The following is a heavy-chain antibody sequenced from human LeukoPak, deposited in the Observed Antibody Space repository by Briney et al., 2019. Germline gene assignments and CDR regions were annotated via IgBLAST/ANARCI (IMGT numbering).Heavy chain of an antibody. CDR1: GYTFATYG. D-gene: IGHD6-13*01. Sequence: GASVKVSCKASGYTFATYGFCWVRQAPGHGLEWMGWISVNTGKTDYAQKFQGRVAMTTDTSTSTAYMELRSLRPNDTAVYFCAKVAGDRMDYWGQGTLVTVSS. CDR2: ISVNTGKT. J-gene: IGHJ4*02. CDR3: AKVAGDRMDY. V-gene: IGHV1-18*01.